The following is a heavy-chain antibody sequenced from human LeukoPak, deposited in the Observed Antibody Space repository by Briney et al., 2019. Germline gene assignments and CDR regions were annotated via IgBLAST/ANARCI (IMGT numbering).Heavy chain of an antibody. CDR3: ARGGPPHPDILTGYYPDDY. Sequence: ASEKVSCKASGGTFSSYAISWVRQAPGQGLEWMGGIIPIFGTANYAQKFQGRVTITADESTSTAYMELSSLRSEDTAVYYCARGGPPHPDILTGYYPDDYWGQGTLVTVSS. CDR1: GGTFSSYA. D-gene: IGHD3-9*01. J-gene: IGHJ4*02. CDR2: IIPIFGTA. V-gene: IGHV1-69*13.